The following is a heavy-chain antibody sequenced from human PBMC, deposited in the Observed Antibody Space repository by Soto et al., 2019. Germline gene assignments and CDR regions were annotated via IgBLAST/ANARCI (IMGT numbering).Heavy chain of an antibody. D-gene: IGHD6-13*01. CDR3: ARAQYSSSWFDY. J-gene: IGHJ4*02. CDR1: GFSFSTYG. CDR2: ISNDGSNK. Sequence: GGSLRLSCAASGFSFSTYGMHWVRQAPGKGLEWVAFISNDGSNKYYADSVKGRFTISRDNSKNTLYLQMNSLRAEDTAVYYCARAQYSSSWFDYWGQGTLVTVSS. V-gene: IGHV3-30*03.